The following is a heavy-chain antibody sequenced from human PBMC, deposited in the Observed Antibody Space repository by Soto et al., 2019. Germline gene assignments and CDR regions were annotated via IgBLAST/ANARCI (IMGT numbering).Heavy chain of an antibody. D-gene: IGHD1-26*01. CDR2: FDNEDGET. CDR1: GYTLTELS. V-gene: IGHV1-24*01. J-gene: IGHJ6*02. CDR3: TTGYSGSPTDCDGMDV. Sequence: QVQLVQSGAEVKKPGASVKVSCKVSGYTLTELSMHWVRQAPGKGLEWLGGFDNEDGETIYAQKFQGRLTMTEDTSKDTAYRELSSLRSEDTAVYYCTTGYSGSPTDCDGMDVWGQGTTVTVSS.